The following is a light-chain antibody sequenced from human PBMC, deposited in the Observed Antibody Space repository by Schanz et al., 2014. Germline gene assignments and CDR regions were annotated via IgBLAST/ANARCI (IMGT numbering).Light chain of an antibody. CDR3: MQGLQPPRT. CDR1: QSLLHSNGYNY. Sequence: DIVMTQSPLSLPVTPGEPASISCRSSQSLLHSNGYNYLDWYLQKPGQSPQLLIYLGSNRASGVPDRFSGSGSGTDFTLKISRVEAEDVGVYYCMQGLQPPRTFGQGTKLEVK. J-gene: IGKJ2*02. CDR2: LGS. V-gene: IGKV2-28*01.